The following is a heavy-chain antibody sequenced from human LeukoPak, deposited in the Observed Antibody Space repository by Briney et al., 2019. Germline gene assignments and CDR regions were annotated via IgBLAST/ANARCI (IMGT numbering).Heavy chain of an antibody. V-gene: IGHV4-61*05. J-gene: IGHJ4*02. CDR1: GGSISSSSYY. Sequence: PSKTLSLTCTVSGGSISSSSYYWGWIRQPPGKGLEWIGYIYYSGSTNYNPSLKSRVTISVDTSKNQFSLKLSSVTAADTAVYYCARAALYYDYVWGSYRSTARRFDYWGQGTLVTVSS. CDR2: IYYSGST. D-gene: IGHD3-16*02. CDR3: ARAALYYDYVWGSYRSTARRFDY.